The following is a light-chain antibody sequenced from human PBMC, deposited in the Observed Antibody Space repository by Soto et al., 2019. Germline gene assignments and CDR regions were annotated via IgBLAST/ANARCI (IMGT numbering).Light chain of an antibody. CDR3: HQYNSWPPHT. CDR2: GAS. CDR1: QSVSSSY. J-gene: IGKJ5*01. V-gene: IGKV3-15*01. Sequence: EIVLTQSPGTLSLSPGERATLSCRASQSVSSSYLAWYQQKPGQAPRLLIYGASTRATGVPARFSGSGSGTEFTLSISSLQSEDSAVYYCHQYNSWPPHTFGQGTRLEIK.